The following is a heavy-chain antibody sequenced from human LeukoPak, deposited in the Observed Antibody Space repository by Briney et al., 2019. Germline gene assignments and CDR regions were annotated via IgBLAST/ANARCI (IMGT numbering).Heavy chain of an antibody. Sequence: GGSLRLSCAASGFTFSSYWMSWVRQAPGKGLEWVSAISGSGGSTYYADSVKGRFTISRDNSKNTLYLQMNSLRAEDTAVYYCAKDSTAPGIAAAGSRWGQGTLVTVSS. CDR3: AKDSTAPGIAAAGSR. D-gene: IGHD6-13*01. CDR1: GFTFSSYW. J-gene: IGHJ4*02. V-gene: IGHV3-23*01. CDR2: ISGSGGST.